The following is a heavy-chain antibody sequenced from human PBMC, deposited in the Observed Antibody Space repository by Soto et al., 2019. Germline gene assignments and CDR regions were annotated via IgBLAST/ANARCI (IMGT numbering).Heavy chain of an antibody. J-gene: IGHJ6*02. CDR1: GYTFTSYA. CDR3: ATSYSGYISHYYYGMDV. V-gene: IGHV1-3*05. D-gene: IGHD5-12*01. CDR2: INVGNGNT. Sequence: QVQLVQSGAEEKKPGASVKVSCKASGYTFTSYAMHWVRQAPGQRLEWMGWINVGNGNTKYSQKFQGRVTITRDTSASTAYMERSSLRSESTAVYYWATSYSGYISHYYYGMDVWGQGPTVTVPS.